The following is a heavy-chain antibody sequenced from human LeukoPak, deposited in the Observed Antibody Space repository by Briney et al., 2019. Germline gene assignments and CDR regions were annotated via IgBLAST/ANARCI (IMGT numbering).Heavy chain of an antibody. CDR2: XXPIFGTX. V-gene: IGHV1-69*13. J-gene: IGHJ4*02. CDR1: GGTFSSXA. Sequence: ASVKVSCKASGGTFSSXAISWVRQAPGQGLXXXXXXXPIFGTXNXAXXXXXXXXXXXXXSTSTAYMELSSLRSEDTAVYYCARGTNFPASGWWSGPYYWGQGTLVTVSS. CDR3: ARGTNFPASGWWSGPYY. D-gene: IGHD6-19*01.